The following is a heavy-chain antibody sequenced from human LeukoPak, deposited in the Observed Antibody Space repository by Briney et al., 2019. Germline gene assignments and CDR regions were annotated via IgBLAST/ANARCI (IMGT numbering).Heavy chain of an antibody. D-gene: IGHD4-23*01. CDR1: GFTFSSYA. CDR3: ARGISGGNSRGKYYLDY. V-gene: IGHV3-30-3*01. Sequence: GRSLRLSCAASGFTFSSYAMRWVRQAPGKGLEWVAVISYDGSNKYYADSVKGRFTISRDNSKNTLYLQMNSLRAEDTAVYYCARGISGGNSRGKYYLDYWGQGTLVTVSS. CDR2: ISYDGSNK. J-gene: IGHJ4*02.